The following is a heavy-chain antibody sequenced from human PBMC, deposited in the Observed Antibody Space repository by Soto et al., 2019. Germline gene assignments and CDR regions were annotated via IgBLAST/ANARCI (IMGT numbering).Heavy chain of an antibody. D-gene: IGHD2-15*01. CDR3: ARQYCSGGRCYREFDS. J-gene: IGHJ4*02. V-gene: IGHV1-18*01. CDR1: GYTFTSYG. CDR2: ISAYNGNT. Sequence: QVHLVQSGAEVKKPGASVKVSCKASGYTFTSYGISWVRQAPGQGLEWMGWISAYNGNTNYAQILQGRVTMTTDTSTSTAYMELRSLRSDDTAVYYCARQYCSGGRCYREFDSWGQGTLVTVSS.